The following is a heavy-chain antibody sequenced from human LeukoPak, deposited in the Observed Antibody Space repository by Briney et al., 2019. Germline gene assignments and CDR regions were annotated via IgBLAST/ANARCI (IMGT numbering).Heavy chain of an antibody. D-gene: IGHD2-8*02. CDR2: IKQDGSQK. V-gene: IGHV3-7*01. J-gene: IGHJ4*02. CDR1: GFTFSSYW. Sequence: PGGSLRLSCAASGFTFSSYWMSWVRQAPGKGLEWVANIKQDGSQKYYVDSVKGRFSISRDNSKKTLYLQMNSLRTEDTAVYYCARDQTAVTGVWGTIDYWGQGTLVTVSS. CDR3: ARDQTAVTGVWGTIDY.